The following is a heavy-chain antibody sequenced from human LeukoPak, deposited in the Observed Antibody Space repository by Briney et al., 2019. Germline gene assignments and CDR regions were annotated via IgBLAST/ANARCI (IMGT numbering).Heavy chain of an antibody. CDR1: GFTFSSYW. D-gene: IGHD1-26*01. Sequence: PGGSLRLSCAASGFTFSSYWIHWVRQAPGKGLVWVSRINSDGTGTTYADSVKGRFTISRDNAKNTLYLQMNSLRAEDTAVYYCARTTSRSYVGDAFDIWGQGTVVTVSS. CDR3: ARTTSRSYVGDAFDI. V-gene: IGHV3-74*01. J-gene: IGHJ3*02. CDR2: INSDGTGT.